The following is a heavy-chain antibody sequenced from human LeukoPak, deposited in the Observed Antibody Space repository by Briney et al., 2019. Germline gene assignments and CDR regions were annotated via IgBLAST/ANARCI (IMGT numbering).Heavy chain of an antibody. V-gene: IGHV5-51*01. Sequence: GESLKISCKGSGYSFIRYWIGWVRQMPGKGLEWMGIIYPGDSETRYSPSFQGQVTISADKSISTAYLQWSSLKASDTAMYYCARRDDSKAFDYWGQGTLVTVSS. D-gene: IGHD3-22*01. J-gene: IGHJ4*02. CDR2: IYPGDSET. CDR1: GYSFIRYW. CDR3: ARRDDSKAFDY.